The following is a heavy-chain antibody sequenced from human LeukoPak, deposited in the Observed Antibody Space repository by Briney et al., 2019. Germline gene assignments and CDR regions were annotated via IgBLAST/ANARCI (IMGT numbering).Heavy chain of an antibody. D-gene: IGHD3-22*01. CDR3: ARVLYYYDSSGYYEGFDY. V-gene: IGHV1-18*01. J-gene: IGHJ4*02. CDR2: ISAYNGNT. Sequence: GASVKVSCKASGYTFTSYGISWVRQAPGQGLEWMGWISAYNGNTNYAQKLQGRVTMTTDTSTSTAYMELRSLRSDDTAVYYCARVLYYYDSSGYYEGFDYWGQGTLVTVSS. CDR1: GYTFTSYG.